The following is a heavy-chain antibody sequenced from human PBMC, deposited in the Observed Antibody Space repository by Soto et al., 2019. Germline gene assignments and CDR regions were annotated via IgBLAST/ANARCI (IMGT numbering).Heavy chain of an antibody. CDR2: IYYSGST. CDR1: GGSISSGGYY. Sequence: QVQLQESGPGLVKPSQTLSLTCTVSGGSISSGGYYWSWIRQHPGKGLEWIGYIYYSGSTYYNPHLKSRVTISVDTSKNQFSLKLSSVTAADTAVYYCAASSSWAHNWFDPWGQGTLVTVSS. CDR3: AASSSWAHNWFDP. V-gene: IGHV4-31*03. J-gene: IGHJ5*02. D-gene: IGHD6-13*01.